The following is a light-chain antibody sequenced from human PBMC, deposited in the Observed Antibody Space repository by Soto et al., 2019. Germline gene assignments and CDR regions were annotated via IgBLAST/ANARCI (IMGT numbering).Light chain of an antibody. J-gene: IGKJ2*01. CDR1: QRVTSSD. CDR2: GAY. V-gene: IGKV3-20*01. Sequence: EIVLTQSPGTLSLSPGERATLSCRAGQRVTSSDVAGYQQQPGQAPLLLIYGAYYRATDIPDRFSGSGSGKDFTLTISRLEAEDFAFYYCQQYVTSPYTFGQGTKLEIK. CDR3: QQYVTSPYT.